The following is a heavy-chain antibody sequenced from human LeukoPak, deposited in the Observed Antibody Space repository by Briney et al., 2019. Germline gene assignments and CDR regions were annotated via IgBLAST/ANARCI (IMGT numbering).Heavy chain of an antibody. Sequence: SGPTLVNPTETLTLTGTVSGFALSNPRMGDSWIRQPPGKVLESLAHIFSNDEKSYSTSLKSRLTISQDTSKSQVVLTMTNMDPVDTATYYCARILTDTISWYFDYWGQGTLVTVSS. CDR1: GFALSNPRMG. CDR3: ARILTDTISWYFDY. D-gene: IGHD6-13*01. V-gene: IGHV2-26*01. J-gene: IGHJ4*02. CDR2: IFSNDEK.